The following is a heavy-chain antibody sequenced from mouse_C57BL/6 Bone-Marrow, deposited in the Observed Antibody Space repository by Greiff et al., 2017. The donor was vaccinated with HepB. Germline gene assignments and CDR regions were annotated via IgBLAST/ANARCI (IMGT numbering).Heavy chain of an antibody. CDR1: GYTFTSYW. V-gene: IGHV1-50*01. J-gene: IGHJ1*03. CDR3: ARRAVVARDWYFDV. D-gene: IGHD1-1*01. Sequence: QVQLQQPGAELVKPGASVKLSCKASGYTFTSYWMQWVKQRPGQGLEWIGEIDPSDSYTNYNQKFKGKATLTVDTSSSTAYMQLSSLTSEDSAVYYCARRAVVARDWYFDVWGTGTTVTVSS. CDR2: IDPSDSYT.